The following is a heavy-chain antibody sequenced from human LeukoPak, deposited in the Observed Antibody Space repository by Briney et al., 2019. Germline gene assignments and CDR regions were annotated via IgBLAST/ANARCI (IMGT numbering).Heavy chain of an antibody. V-gene: IGHV3-30*18. CDR2: ISYGGSNK. D-gene: IGHD5-24*01. Sequence: PGRSLRLSCAASGFTFSSYGMHWVRQAPGKGLEWVAVISYGGSNKYYADSVKGRFTISRDNSKNTLYLQMNSLRAEDTAVYYCAKTQLGWLQLYYFDYWGQGTLVTVPS. CDR1: GFTFSSYG. J-gene: IGHJ4*02. CDR3: AKTQLGWLQLYYFDY.